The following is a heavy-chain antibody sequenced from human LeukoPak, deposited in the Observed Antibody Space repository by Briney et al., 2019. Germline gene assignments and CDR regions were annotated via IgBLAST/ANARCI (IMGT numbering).Heavy chain of an antibody. CDR1: GFTFSDFW. V-gene: IGHV3-74*01. D-gene: IGHD3-10*01. CDR2: NSGGTVT. J-gene: IGHJ3*02. Sequence: GGPLRLSCAASGFTFSDFWMHWVRQAPGKGLVWVSRNSGGTVTNYADSVKGRLTISRDNAKNTLYLQMNSLRAEDTAVYYCARFSGFLWFGELLRRDAFDIWGQGTMVTVSS. CDR3: ARFSGFLWFGELLRRDAFDI.